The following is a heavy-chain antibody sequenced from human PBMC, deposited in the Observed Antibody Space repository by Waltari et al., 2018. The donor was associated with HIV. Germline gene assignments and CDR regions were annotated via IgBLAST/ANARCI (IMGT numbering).Heavy chain of an antibody. J-gene: IGHJ3*02. V-gene: IGHV3-73*02. Sequence: EVQLVESGGGLVQPGGSLKLACAASGFMFSGSAIHWVRQASGEGLEWIGRIRSKADRYATEPAASLKGRFTISRDDSRNTAYLQMNSLKTEDTAVYFCTRLSGTYDAFDIWGQGTVVTVSS. D-gene: IGHD1-26*01. CDR3: TRLSGTYDAFDI. CDR2: IRSKADRYAT. CDR1: GFMFSGSA.